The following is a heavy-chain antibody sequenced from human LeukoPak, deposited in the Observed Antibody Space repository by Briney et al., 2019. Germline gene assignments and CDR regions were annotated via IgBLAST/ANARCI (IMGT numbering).Heavy chain of an antibody. CDR2: INPSGGST. D-gene: IGHD4-17*01. V-gene: IGHV1-46*01. J-gene: IGHJ4*02. CDR3: ARDFFYGDYLAYYFDY. CDR1: GYTLSELS. Sequence: ASVKVSCKVSGYTLSELSIHWVRQAPGQGLEWMGIINPSGGSTSYAQKFQGRVTITADKSTSTAYMELSNLRSEDTAVYYCARDFFYGDYLAYYFDYWGQGTLVTVSS.